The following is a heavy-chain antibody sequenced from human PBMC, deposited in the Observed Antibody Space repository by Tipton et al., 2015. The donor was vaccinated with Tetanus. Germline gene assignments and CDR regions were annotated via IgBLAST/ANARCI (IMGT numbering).Heavy chain of an antibody. Sequence: SLRLSCAASGFTLSRYTLNWVRQAPGKGLEWVSSISSSSRYIYYADSVKGRFTISRDNAKNSLYLQMISLRAEDTAVYSCARRMAEASNCGGDCYSDYWGQGTLVTVSSGMDVWGQGTTVTVSS. CDR2: ISSSSRYI. J-gene: IGHJ6*02. D-gene: IGHD2-21*02. CDR3: ARRMAEASNCGGDCYSDYWGQGTLVTVSSGMDV. CDR1: GFTLSRYT. V-gene: IGHV3-21*01.